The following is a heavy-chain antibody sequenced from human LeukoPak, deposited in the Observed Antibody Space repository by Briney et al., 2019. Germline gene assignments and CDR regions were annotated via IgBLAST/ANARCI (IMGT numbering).Heavy chain of an antibody. Sequence: GGSLRLSCAASGFTFSSYGMHWVRQAPGKGLEWVAFIRYDGSNKYYADSVKGRFTISRDNSKNTLYLQMNSLRAEDTAVYYCAKVGRFDILTGSTYGEFDYWGQGTLVTVSS. V-gene: IGHV3-30*02. D-gene: IGHD3-9*01. CDR3: AKVGRFDILTGSTYGEFDY. CDR1: GFTFSSYG. CDR2: IRYDGSNK. J-gene: IGHJ4*02.